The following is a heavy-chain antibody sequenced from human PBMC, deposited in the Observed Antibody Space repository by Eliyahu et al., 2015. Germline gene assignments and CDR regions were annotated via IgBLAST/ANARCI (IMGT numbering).Heavy chain of an antibody. V-gene: IGHV4-59*01. Sequence: QVQLQESGPGLVKPSXXLSLSCTVXGGSISTYXWSWIRQPPGKGLEWIGYIYYSGSTNYNPSLKSRVTISVDTSKNQFSLKLSSVTTADTAVYYCARGLWGNYYGMDVWGQGTTVTVSS. J-gene: IGHJ6*02. CDR2: IYYSGST. CDR1: GGSISTYX. CDR3: ARGLWGNYYGMDV. D-gene: IGHD7-27*01.